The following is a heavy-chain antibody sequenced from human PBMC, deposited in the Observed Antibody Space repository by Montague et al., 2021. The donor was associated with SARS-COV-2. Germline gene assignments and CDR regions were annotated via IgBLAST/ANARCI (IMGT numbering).Heavy chain of an antibody. D-gene: IGHD3-10*01. Sequence: SETLSLTCVVYGGSFSDYHWSWIRHPPGKGLEWIGEINHSGSTNYNPSLKSLITISVDTSKNQFSLKLSSATAADTAVYYCARIRGFGELFPIHHYYGMAVWGQGTTVTVSS. CDR3: ARIRGFGELFPIHHYYGMAV. V-gene: IGHV4-34*01. CDR2: INHSGST. CDR1: GGSFSDYH. J-gene: IGHJ6*02.